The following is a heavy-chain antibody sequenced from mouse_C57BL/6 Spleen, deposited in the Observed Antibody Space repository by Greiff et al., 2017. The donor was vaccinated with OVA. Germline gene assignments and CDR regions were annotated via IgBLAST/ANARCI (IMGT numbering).Heavy chain of an antibody. V-gene: IGHV1-82*01. J-gene: IGHJ2*01. CDR2: IYPGDGDT. D-gene: IGHD1-1*01. CDR3: FAVVATNYIEN. Sequence: QVQLQQSGPELVKPGASVKISCKASGYAFSSSWMNWVKQRPGKGLEWIGRIYPGDGDTNYNGKFKGKATLTADKSSSTAFMQLSSLTSEDSAVYFSFAVVATNYIENWGQGTTLTDSS. CDR1: GYAFSSSW.